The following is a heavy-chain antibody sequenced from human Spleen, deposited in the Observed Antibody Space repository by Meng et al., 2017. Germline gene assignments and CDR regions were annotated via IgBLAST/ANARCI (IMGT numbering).Heavy chain of an antibody. J-gene: IGHJ6*02. CDR2: ISGSGGSI. CDR3: AKDRHTGYYYDSTGYNPDYYYGMDV. CDR1: GFSFRKNG. D-gene: IGHD3-22*01. Sequence: GGSLRLSCAASGFSFRKNGMSWVRQAPGKGLEWVSGISGSGGSIYYADSVEGRFTISRDNSKNTLYLQMNSLRADDTAVYYCAKDRHTGYYYDSTGYNPDYYYGMDVWGQGTTGT. V-gene: IGHV3-23*01.